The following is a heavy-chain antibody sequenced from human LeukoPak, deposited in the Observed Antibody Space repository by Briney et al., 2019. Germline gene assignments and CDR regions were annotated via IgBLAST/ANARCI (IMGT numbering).Heavy chain of an antibody. CDR1: GGSISGSSCY. J-gene: IGHJ4*02. V-gene: IGHV4-39*07. CDR2: FYYSGST. D-gene: IGHD3-3*01. Sequence: PSETLSLTCTVSGGSISGSSCYWGWIRQPPGKGLEWIGSFYYSGSTYYNPSLKSRVTISVDTSKNQFSLKLSSVTAADTAVYYCARAIKYYDFWSGYSGFDYWGQGTLVTVSS. CDR3: ARAIKYYDFWSGYSGFDY.